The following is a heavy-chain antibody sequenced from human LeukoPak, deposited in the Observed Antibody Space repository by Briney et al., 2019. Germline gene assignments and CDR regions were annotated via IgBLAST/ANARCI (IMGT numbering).Heavy chain of an antibody. CDR2: IYSGGST. CDR1: GFTVSSNY. D-gene: IGHD4-23*01. CDR3: ARSERWYAARSFDY. J-gene: IGHJ4*02. V-gene: IGHV3-53*01. Sequence: GGSLRLSCAASGFTVSSNYMSWVRQAPGKGLEWVSVIYSGGSTYYADSVKGRFTISRDNSKNTLYLQMNSLRAKDTAVYYCARSERWYAARSFDYWGQGTLVTVSS.